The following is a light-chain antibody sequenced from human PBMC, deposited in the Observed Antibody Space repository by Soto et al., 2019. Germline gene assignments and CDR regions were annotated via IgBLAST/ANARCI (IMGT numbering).Light chain of an antibody. CDR3: SSYTSSSTVV. CDR2: DVS. V-gene: IGLV2-14*01. CDR1: SSDVGGYNY. J-gene: IGLJ2*01. Sequence: QSALTQPASVSGSPGQSITISCTGTSSDVGGYNYVSWYQQHPGKALKLMIYDVSNRPSGVSNRFSGSRSGNTASLTISGLQAEDEADYYCSSYTSSSTVVFGGGNKLTVL.